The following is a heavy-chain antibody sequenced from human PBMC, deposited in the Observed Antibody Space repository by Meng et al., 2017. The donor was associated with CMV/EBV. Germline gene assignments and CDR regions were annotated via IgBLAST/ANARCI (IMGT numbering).Heavy chain of an antibody. V-gene: IGHV1-69*10. D-gene: IGHD2-2*01. CDR2: IIPILGIA. CDR3: ATLYCSSTSCLGTYYYYGMDV. CDR1: GGTFSSYA. J-gene: IGHJ6*02. Sequence: SVKVSYKASGGTFSSYAISWVRQAPGQGLEWMGGIIPILGIANYAQKFQGRVTITADKSTSTAYMELSSLRSEDTAVYYCATLYCSSTSCLGTYYYYGMDVWGQGTTVTVSS.